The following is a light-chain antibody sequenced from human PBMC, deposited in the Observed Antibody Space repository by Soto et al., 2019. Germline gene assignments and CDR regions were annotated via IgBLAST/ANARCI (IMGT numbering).Light chain of an antibody. J-gene: IGKJ1*01. CDR1: QSISSW. CDR2: KAY. V-gene: IGKV1-5*03. Sequence: DIQMTQSPSTLSVSPADRFTITSRASQSISSWLAWYQQKPGKAPKLLIYKAYSLESGVPSRFSGSGSGTEFTLTISSLQPDDFATYYCQHYNSYSEAFGQGTKVDIK. CDR3: QHYNSYSEA.